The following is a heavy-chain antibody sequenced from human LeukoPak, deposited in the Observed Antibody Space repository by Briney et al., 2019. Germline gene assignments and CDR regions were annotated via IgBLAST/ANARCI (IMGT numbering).Heavy chain of an antibody. CDR1: GGSISSSSYY. D-gene: IGHD3-22*01. Sequence: SETLSLTCTVSGGSISSSSYYWGWIRQPPGEGLEWIGNIYYSGSTYFNPSLKSRVTISVDTSKNQFSLKLSSVTAADTAVYYCARGQRAHYYDSSGPHDYWGQGTLVTVSS. J-gene: IGHJ4*02. CDR3: ARGQRAHYYDSSGPHDY. CDR2: IYYSGST. V-gene: IGHV4-39*07.